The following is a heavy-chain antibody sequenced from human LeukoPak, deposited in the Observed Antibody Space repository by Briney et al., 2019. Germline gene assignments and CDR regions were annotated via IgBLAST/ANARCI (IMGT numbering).Heavy chain of an antibody. J-gene: IGHJ3*02. D-gene: IGHD3-22*01. CDR1: GYTFTSYG. V-gene: IGHV1-8*02. CDR3: ARDHHRRLYDSQARDTFDI. CDR2: MNPNSGNT. Sequence: GASVKVSCKASGYTFTSYGISWVRQAPGQGLEWMGWMNPNSGNTGYAQKFQGRVTMTRNTSISTAYMELSSLRSEDTAVYYCARDHHRRLYDSQARDTFDIWGQGTMVTVSS.